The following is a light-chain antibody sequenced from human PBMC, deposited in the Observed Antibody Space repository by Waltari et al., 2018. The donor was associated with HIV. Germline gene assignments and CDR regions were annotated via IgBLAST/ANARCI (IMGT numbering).Light chain of an antibody. CDR2: KVT. V-gene: IGLV2-8*01. CDR1: SSDIGKSTS. CDR3: TSHADKNGFYIH. J-gene: IGLJ2*01. Sequence: QSALTQPPSPSGSPGQSGTIPCTGSSSDIGKSTSVSWYHKKPGKVPKVITSKVTNRPSRVPNRFAGSKSGNTASLHVSGLQAEDDATYYCTSHADKNGFYIHFGGGTKLTGL.